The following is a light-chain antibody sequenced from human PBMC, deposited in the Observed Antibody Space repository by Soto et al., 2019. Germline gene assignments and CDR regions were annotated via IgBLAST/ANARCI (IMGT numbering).Light chain of an antibody. Sequence: EIVLTKSPGTLSLSPGERATPSCRASQSGSSSYLAWYQQKPGQAPRLLIYGASSRATGIPDRFSGSGSGTDFTLTISRLEPEDFAVYYCQLYSRSPRQITFGQGTRLEI. CDR1: QSGSSSY. J-gene: IGKJ5*01. V-gene: IGKV3-20*01. CDR2: GAS. CDR3: QLYSRSPRQIT.